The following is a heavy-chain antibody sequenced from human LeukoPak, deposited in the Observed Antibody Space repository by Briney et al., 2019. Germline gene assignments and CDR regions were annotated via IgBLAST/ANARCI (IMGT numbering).Heavy chain of an antibody. Sequence: GRSLRLSCAASGFTFSSYAMHWVRQAPGKGLEWVAVISYDGSNKYYADSVKGRFTISRDNSKNTLYLQMNSLRAEDTAVYYCARVFMSGEFDYWGQGTLGTVSS. J-gene: IGHJ4*02. D-gene: IGHD3-16*01. V-gene: IGHV3-30-3*01. CDR1: GFTFSSYA. CDR3: ARVFMSGEFDY. CDR2: ISYDGSNK.